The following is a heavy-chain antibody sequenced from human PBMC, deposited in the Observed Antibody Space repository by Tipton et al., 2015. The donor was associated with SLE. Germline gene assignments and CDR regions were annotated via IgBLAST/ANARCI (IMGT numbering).Heavy chain of an antibody. CDR3: AKDMGQQQLGNDAFDI. V-gene: IGHV3-9*01. CDR2: ISWNSGSI. Sequence: RSLRLSCAASGFTFDDYAMHWVRQAPGKGLEWVSGISWNSGSIGYADSVKGRFTISRDNAKNSLYLQMNSLRAEDTALYYCAKDMGQQQLGNDAFDIWGQGTMVTVSS. CDR1: GFTFDDYA. J-gene: IGHJ3*02. D-gene: IGHD6-13*01.